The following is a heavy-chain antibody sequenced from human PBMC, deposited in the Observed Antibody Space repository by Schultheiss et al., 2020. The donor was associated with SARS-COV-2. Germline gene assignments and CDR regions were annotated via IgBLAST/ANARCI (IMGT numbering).Heavy chain of an antibody. CDR2: ISYDGSIS. Sequence: GGSLRLSCAASGFTFSRFGMHWVRQAPGKGLEWMATISYDGSISYYADSVKGRFTISRDNSRNTLYLQMHILRAQDTAVYYCARSYYDYEGAFDIWGQGTMVTVSS. V-gene: IGHV3-30*03. J-gene: IGHJ3*02. CDR3: ARSYYDYEGAFDI. CDR1: GFTFSRFG. D-gene: IGHD3-16*01.